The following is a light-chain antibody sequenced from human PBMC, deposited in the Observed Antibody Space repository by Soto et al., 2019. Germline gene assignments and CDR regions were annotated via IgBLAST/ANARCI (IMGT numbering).Light chain of an antibody. CDR1: SSNIGAGYE. Sequence: QSVLTQSPSVSGAPGQRVTISCTGSSSNIGAGYEVHWYQQLPETAPKLLIYGNTNRPSGVPDRFSGSKSGTSASLAITGLQAEDEADYYCQSYDSSLSGVVFGGGTKLTVL. V-gene: IGLV1-40*01. CDR2: GNT. CDR3: QSYDSSLSGVV. J-gene: IGLJ2*01.